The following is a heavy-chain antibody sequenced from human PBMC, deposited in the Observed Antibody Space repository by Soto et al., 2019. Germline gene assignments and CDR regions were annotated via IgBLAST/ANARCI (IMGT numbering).Heavy chain of an antibody. CDR1: GYSFSSYY. V-gene: IGHV1-46*01. CDR2: INPSGDSI. J-gene: IGHJ4*02. Sequence: ASVKVSCKASGYSFSSYYMHWVRQAPGQGLEWMGVINPSGDSITYAQKFQERVTMTKDTSTSTPFMEVSSLRSEDTAVYYCAALGVNFDHWGQGTLVTVSA. CDR3: AALGVNFDH. D-gene: IGHD2-8*01.